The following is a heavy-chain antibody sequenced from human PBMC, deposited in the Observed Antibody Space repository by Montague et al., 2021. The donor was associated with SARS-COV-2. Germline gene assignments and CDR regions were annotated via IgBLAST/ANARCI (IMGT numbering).Heavy chain of an antibody. Sequence: SLRLSCAASGFTLSSYEMNWVRQAPGKGLEWVSYINSSGSTIYYADSVKGRFTISRDNAKNSLYLQMNSLRAEDTAIYYCVRGVITMVRGVRGPFDYWGQGTLITVSS. CDR3: VRGVITMVRGVRGPFDY. D-gene: IGHD3-10*01. CDR1: GFTLSSYE. V-gene: IGHV3-48*03. J-gene: IGHJ4*02. CDR2: INSSGSTI.